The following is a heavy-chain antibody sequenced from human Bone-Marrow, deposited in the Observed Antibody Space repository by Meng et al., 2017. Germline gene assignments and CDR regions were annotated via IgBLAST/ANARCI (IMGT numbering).Heavy chain of an antibody. J-gene: IGHJ4*01. CDR2: ISSSSSYI. CDR1: GFTFSSYS. V-gene: IGHV3-21*01. Sequence: GGSLRLSCAASGFTFSSYSMNWVRQAPGKGLEWVSSISSSSSYIYYADSVKGRFTISRDNAKNSLYLQMNSLRAEDTAVYYCARDLWTSYYYDSSGSEPFDDWGQGTQVTVSS. D-gene: IGHD3-22*01. CDR3: ARDLWTSYYYDSSGSEPFDD.